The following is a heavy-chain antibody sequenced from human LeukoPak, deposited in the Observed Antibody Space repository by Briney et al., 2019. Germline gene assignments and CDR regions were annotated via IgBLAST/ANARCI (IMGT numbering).Heavy chain of an antibody. V-gene: IGHV3-30-3*01. Sequence: GGSLRLSCAASGFTFRNYVIHWVRQAPGKGLEWVAVTSSDLNVKLYADSVKGRFTISRDNSRSTLYLQMNSLRAEDTAVYYCAQSSSQYYYGMDVWGQGTTVTVSS. J-gene: IGHJ6*02. CDR2: TSSDLNVK. D-gene: IGHD6-13*01. CDR1: GFTFRNYV. CDR3: AQSSSQYYYGMDV.